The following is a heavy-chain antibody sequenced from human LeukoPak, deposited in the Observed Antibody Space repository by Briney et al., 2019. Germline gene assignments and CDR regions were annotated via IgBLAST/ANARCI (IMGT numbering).Heavy chain of an antibody. J-gene: IGHJ4*02. CDR3: ARQTGSGLFILP. CDR2: IYHSGST. CDR1: GYSISSGYY. D-gene: IGHD3/OR15-3a*01. Sequence: PSETLSLTCTVSGYSISSGYYWGWIRQPPVKGLEWIGSIYHSGSTYYNPSLKSRVTISVDTSKNQFSLRLTSVTAADTAVYYCARQTGSGLFILPGGQGTLVTVSS. V-gene: IGHV4-38-2*02.